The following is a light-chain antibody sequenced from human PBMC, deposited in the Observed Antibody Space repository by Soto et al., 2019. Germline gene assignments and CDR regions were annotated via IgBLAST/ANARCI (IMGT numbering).Light chain of an antibody. V-gene: IGLV2-14*01. CDR1: GSDVGGYDY. J-gene: IGLJ1*01. Sequence: QSALTQPASVSGSPGQSITISCTGTGSDVGGYDYVSWYQHHPGKAPKVMIYEVTNRPSGVSNRFSGSKSGNTASLTISGLLAEDEADYYCSSYTSSSTYVFGNRTKVTVL. CDR2: EVT. CDR3: SSYTSSSTYV.